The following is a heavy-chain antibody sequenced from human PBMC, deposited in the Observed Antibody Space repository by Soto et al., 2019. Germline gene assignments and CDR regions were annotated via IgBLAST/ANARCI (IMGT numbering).Heavy chain of an antibody. V-gene: IGHV1-69*01. J-gene: IGHJ5*02. CDR2: IIPLFGTT. CDR1: GGSFSNSS. D-gene: IGHD6-13*01. CDR3: ARAHGSSWYNWFDP. Sequence: QGQLVQSGADLKKPGSSVKVSCKASGGSFSNSSISWVRQAPGQGLEWMGGIIPLFGTTNYAQKFRGRVTITADESTSTAYMEMSSLRFEDTAVYYCARAHGSSWYNWFDPWGQGTLVTVSS.